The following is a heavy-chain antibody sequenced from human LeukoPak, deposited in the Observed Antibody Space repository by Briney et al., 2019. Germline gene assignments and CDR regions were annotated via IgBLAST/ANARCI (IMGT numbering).Heavy chain of an antibody. CDR1: GFNFRDYG. V-gene: IGHV3-23*01. CDR3: AKDLDGSGMYGGTDS. J-gene: IGHJ4*02. CDR2: ITASARTT. Sequence: GGSLRLSCEASGFNFRDYGMNWVRQAPGKGLEWVSGITASARTTYYADSVKGRFTIYSDNSKNTLSLQMSSLRAEDTAVYYCAKDLDGSGMYGGTDSWSQGTPVTVSS. D-gene: IGHD6-19*01.